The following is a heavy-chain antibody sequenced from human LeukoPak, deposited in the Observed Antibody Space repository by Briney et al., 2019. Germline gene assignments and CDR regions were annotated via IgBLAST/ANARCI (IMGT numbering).Heavy chain of an antibody. CDR3: ARGAKYYYGSRTYFFFEY. V-gene: IGHV4-4*07. CDR2: IYTSGTT. Sequence: NASETLSLTCTVSGGSFSTYYWSWIRQPAGKGLEWIGHIYTSGTTNYNPSLKSRVTMSIDTSKNQFSLKLSSVTAADTAIYYCARGAKYYYGSRTYFFFEYWGQGTLLSVSS. CDR1: GGSFSTYY. D-gene: IGHD3-10*01. J-gene: IGHJ4*02.